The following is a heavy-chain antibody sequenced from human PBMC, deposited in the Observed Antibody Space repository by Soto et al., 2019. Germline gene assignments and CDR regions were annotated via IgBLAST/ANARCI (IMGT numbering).Heavy chain of an antibody. CDR3: ARALSQENMVGFDY. J-gene: IGHJ4*02. V-gene: IGHV1-2*04. D-gene: IGHD2-15*01. CDR1: GYTFTGYY. CDR2: INPNSGGT. Sequence: ASVKVSCKASGYTFTGYYMHWVRQAPGQGLEWMGWINPNSGGTNYAQKFQGWVTMTRDTSISTAYMELSRLRSDDTAVYYCARALSQENMVGFDYWGQGTLVTVSS.